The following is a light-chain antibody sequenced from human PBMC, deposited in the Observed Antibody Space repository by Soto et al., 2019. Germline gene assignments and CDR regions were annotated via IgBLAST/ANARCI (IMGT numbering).Light chain of an antibody. CDR1: QTISTW. V-gene: IGKV1-5*03. J-gene: IGKJ4*01. Sequence: DIQMTQSPSTLSASVGDRVTITYRASQTISTWLAWYQQKPGKAPKLLIYKASSLEGGVPSRFSGSGSGTEFNITISSLQPDDFATYYCQQYNTYPLTFGGGTTVDIK. CDR2: KAS. CDR3: QQYNTYPLT.